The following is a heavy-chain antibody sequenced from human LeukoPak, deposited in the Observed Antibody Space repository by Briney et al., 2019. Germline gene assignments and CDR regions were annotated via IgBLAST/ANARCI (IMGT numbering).Heavy chain of an antibody. D-gene: IGHD3-3*01. Sequence: ASVKVSCKASGYTFTGYYMHWVRQAPGQGLEWMRRINPNSGGTNYAQKFQGRVTMTRDTSISTAYMELSRLRSDDTAVYYCARESFRFLEWLSIGPFDYRGQGTLVTVSS. V-gene: IGHV1-2*06. CDR1: GYTFTGYY. J-gene: IGHJ4*02. CDR2: INPNSGGT. CDR3: ARESFRFLEWLSIGPFDY.